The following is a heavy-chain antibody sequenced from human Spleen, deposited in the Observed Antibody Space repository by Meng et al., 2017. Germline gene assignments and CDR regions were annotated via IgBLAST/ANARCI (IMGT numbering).Heavy chain of an antibody. D-gene: IGHD2-15*01. J-gene: IGHJ4*02. Sequence: SETLSLTCAVYGESFNNGYYWTWIRQPPGKGLEWIGEINHSGGTDYNPPLKSRVTISEDASKNQFSLKLNSVTAADTAVYFCARGQLILRIWGQGTLVTVSS. CDR3: ARGQLILRI. CDR1: GESFNNGYY. CDR2: INHSGGT. V-gene: IGHV4-34*01.